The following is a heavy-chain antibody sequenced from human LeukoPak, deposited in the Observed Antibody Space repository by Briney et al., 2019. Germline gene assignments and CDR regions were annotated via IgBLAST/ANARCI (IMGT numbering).Heavy chain of an antibody. CDR3: ARAPKRHDYYDSSGDAFDI. V-gene: IGHV1-46*01. CDR2: INPSGGST. CDR1: GYTFTSYY. D-gene: IGHD3-22*01. J-gene: IGHJ3*02. Sequence: ASVKVSCKASGYTFTSYYMHWVRQAPGQGLEWMGIINPSGGSTSYAQKFQGRVTMTRDTSTSTVYMELSSLRSEDTAVYYCARAPKRHDYYDSSGDAFDIWGQGTMVTVSS.